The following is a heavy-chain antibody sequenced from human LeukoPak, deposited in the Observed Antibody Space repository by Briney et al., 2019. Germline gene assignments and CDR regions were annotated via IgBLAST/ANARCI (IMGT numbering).Heavy chain of an antibody. D-gene: IGHD6-13*01. V-gene: IGHV4-59*08. J-gene: IGHJ6*02. CDR3: ARQRGIAAAGTNSYYYYYGMDV. CDR2: IYYSGST. Sequence: PSETLSLTCTVSGGSISRYYWSWVRQPPGKGLEWIGYIYYSGSTNYNPSLKSRVTISVDTSKNQFSLKLSSVTAADTAVYYCARQRGIAAAGTNSYYYYYGMDVWGQGTTVSVSS. CDR1: GGSISRYY.